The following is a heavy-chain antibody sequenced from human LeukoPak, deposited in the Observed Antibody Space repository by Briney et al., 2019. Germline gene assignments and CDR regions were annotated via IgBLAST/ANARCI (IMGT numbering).Heavy chain of an antibody. Sequence: ASVKVSCKASGYTFTGYYMHWVRQAPGHGLEWMGWFNPNSGGTNYAQKFQGRVTMTRDTSISTAYMELSRLRSDDTAVYYCARGAQWLPYYYYYMDVWGKGTTVTVSS. V-gene: IGHV1-2*02. CDR1: GYTFTGYY. CDR3: ARGAQWLPYYYYYMDV. J-gene: IGHJ6*03. D-gene: IGHD6-19*01. CDR2: FNPNSGGT.